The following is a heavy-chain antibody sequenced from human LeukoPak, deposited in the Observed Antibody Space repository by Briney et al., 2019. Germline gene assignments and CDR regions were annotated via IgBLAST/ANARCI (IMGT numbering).Heavy chain of an antibody. CDR2: ISGSGGST. CDR3: AKGIGLANDAFDS. CDR1: GFTFSSYG. D-gene: IGHD2-21*01. V-gene: IGHV3-23*01. Sequence: RGGSLRLSCAASGFTFSSYGMSWVRQAPGKGLEWVSAISGSGGSTYYADSVKGRFTISRDNSKNTLYLQMTSLRAEDTAVYYCAKGIGLANDAFDSRGHGTMVTVS. J-gene: IGHJ3*02.